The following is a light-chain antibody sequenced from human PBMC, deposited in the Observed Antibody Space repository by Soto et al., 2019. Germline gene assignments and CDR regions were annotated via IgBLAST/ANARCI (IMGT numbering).Light chain of an antibody. J-gene: IGLJ3*02. CDR1: SSDVGGYNY. CDR3: SSYAGSNNLGV. Sequence: QSVLTQPPSASGSRGQSVTISCTGTSSDVGGYNYVSWYQQHPGKAPKLMNYEVSKRPSGVPDRFSGSKSGNTASLTVSGLQPEDEADYYCSSYAGSNNLGVFGGGTKLTVL. V-gene: IGLV2-8*01. CDR2: EVS.